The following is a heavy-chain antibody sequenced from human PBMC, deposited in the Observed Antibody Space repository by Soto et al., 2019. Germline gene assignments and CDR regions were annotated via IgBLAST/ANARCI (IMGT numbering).Heavy chain of an antibody. D-gene: IGHD4-17*01. CDR1: GFTFSRYA. CDR3: ARDRNPRVTTYYYGMDV. J-gene: IGHJ6*02. CDR2: ISDDGKTE. V-gene: IGHV3-30*04. Sequence: SLRLSCAASGFTFSRYAMHWVRQAPGKGLEWVAVISDDGKTEVYTDSVKGRFTISRDNSMNTLYLQMNSLRVEDTAVYFCARDRNPRVTTYYYGMDVWGQGTTVTVSS.